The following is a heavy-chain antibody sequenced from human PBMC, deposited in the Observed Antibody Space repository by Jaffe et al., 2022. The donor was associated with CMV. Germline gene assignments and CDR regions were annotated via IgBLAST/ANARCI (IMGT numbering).Heavy chain of an antibody. CDR2: INPKSGLT. V-gene: IGHV1-2*02. Sequence: QVQLAQSGAEVKKPGASVKVSCKGSENTSTGYYLHWVRQAPGHGLEWMGWINPKSGLTNYAQKFEGRVTMTRDTSINTVYMELSSLRSDDTAVYYCSRDLGAPWGQGTLVTVSS. CDR1: ENTSTGYY. J-gene: IGHJ5*02. CDR3: SRDLGAP.